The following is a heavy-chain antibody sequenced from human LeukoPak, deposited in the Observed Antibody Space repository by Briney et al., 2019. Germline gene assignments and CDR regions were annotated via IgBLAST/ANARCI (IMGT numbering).Heavy chain of an antibody. CDR2: IYYSGST. Sequence: SETLSLTCTVSGGSISSYYWSWIRQPPGKGLEWIGYIYYSGSTNYNPSLKSRVTISVDTSKNQFSLKLSSVTAADTAVYYCARDRPRNDYYYYGMDVWGQRTTVTVSS. CDR3: ARDRPRNDYYYYGMDV. D-gene: IGHD6-6*01. J-gene: IGHJ6*02. V-gene: IGHV4-59*12. CDR1: GGSISSYY.